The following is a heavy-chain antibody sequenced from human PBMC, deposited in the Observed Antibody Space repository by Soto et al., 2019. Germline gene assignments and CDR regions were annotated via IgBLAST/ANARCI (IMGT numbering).Heavy chain of an antibody. Sequence: QVQLVQSGAEVKKPGASVKVSCKASGYTFTGYYMHWVRQAPGQGLEWMGWINPNSGGTNYAQQFQGWVTMTRDTSISTAYMELSRLRSDDTAVYYCARGRGNGDYVDYWGQGTLVTVSS. V-gene: IGHV1-2*04. D-gene: IGHD1-1*01. J-gene: IGHJ4*02. CDR2: INPNSGGT. CDR1: GYTFTGYY. CDR3: ARGRGNGDYVDY.